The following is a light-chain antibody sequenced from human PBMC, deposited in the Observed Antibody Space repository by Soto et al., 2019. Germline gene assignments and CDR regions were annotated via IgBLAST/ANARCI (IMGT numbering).Light chain of an antibody. V-gene: IGLV1-40*01. CDR3: QSYDISLSVSVI. CDR2: GTS. CDR1: SSNIGAGYD. J-gene: IGLJ2*01. Sequence: QSVLTQPPSVSGAPGQRVTISCTGSSSNIGAGYDVQWYQQLPGAAPNLLIFGTSNRPSGVHDRFSGSRSGTSASLAITGLQDEDEADYFCQSYDISLSVSVIFGGGTKVTVL.